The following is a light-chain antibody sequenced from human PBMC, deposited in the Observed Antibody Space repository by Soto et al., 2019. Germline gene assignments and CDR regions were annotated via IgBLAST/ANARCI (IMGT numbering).Light chain of an antibody. J-gene: IGKJ5*01. CDR3: QQYYTWPS. Sequence: EMVMTSTPATLFLSPGEKAHLSFRASQRVSPNIAWYQQRPGQAPRLLIYGAPTRATGIPGRFSGSGSGTEFTLTISSLESEDFAVYYCQQYYTWPSFGQGTRLEIK. V-gene: IGKV3-15*01. CDR2: GAP. CDR1: QRVSPN.